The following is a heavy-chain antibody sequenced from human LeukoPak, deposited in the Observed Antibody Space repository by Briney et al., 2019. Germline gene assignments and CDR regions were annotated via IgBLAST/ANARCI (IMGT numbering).Heavy chain of an antibody. CDR2: TNSGGATT. CDR3: AKQSYARSLGE. D-gene: IGHD2-8*01. Sequence: GGSLRLSCATSGFPFSDFSMSWVRQAPGKGLEWISTTNSGGATTDYAESVKGRFTVSRDNPKNILYLQMSSLRVEDTAMYYCAKQSYARSLGEGGPGTLVTVSS. CDR1: GFPFSDFS. J-gene: IGHJ4*02. V-gene: IGHV3-23*01.